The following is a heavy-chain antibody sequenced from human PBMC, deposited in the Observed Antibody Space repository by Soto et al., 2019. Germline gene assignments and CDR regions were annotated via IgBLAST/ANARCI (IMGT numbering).Heavy chain of an antibody. Sequence: QVQLVQSGAEVKKPGASVKVSCKASGYTFTSYGISWVRQAPGQGIEWMGWISAYNGNTNYAQKLQGRVTMTTDTSTCSAYMELGSLRADDTAVYYCAMFQYSVDGTCDYYYGMDVWGQGTTVTVSS. CDR2: ISAYNGNT. CDR1: GYTFTSYG. CDR3: AMFQYSVDGTCDYYYGMDV. D-gene: IGHD6-19*01. V-gene: IGHV1-18*01. J-gene: IGHJ6*02.